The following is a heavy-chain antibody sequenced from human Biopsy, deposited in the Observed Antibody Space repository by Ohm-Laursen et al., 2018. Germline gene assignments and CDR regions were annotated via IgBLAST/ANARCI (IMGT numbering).Heavy chain of an antibody. CDR3: ARGSPRRVSIFEASIYWFDT. Sequence: SVKVSCKASGYSFTTYDVNWVRQARGQGLEWMGWMIPNSGKTGYAQRFQGRVTLTINTSIGTAYMELSGLRSEDTAVYYCARGSPRRVSIFEASIYWFDTWGQGTLVTVSS. V-gene: IGHV1-8*01. J-gene: IGHJ5*02. CDR1: GYSFTTYD. CDR2: MIPNSGKT. D-gene: IGHD6-6*01.